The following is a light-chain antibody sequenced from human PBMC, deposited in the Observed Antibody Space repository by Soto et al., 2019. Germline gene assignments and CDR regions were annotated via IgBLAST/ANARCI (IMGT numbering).Light chain of an antibody. V-gene: IGKV3D-11*01. CDR2: DAS. CDR1: QVVINY. CDR3: QQRSNWPFT. J-gene: IGKJ5*01. Sequence: EVVLTQSPATLSLSPGERATLSCRASQVVINYLAWYQQKPGQAPRLLIYDASNRATGIPARFSGSGPGTDFTITISSLEPEDFAVYYCQQRSNWPFTFGQGTRLEIK.